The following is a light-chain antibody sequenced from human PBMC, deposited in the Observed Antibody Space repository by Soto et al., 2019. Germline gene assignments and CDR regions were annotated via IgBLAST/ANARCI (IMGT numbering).Light chain of an antibody. CDR2: AAS. CDR1: QSISNG. CDR3: QPAYRLII. V-gene: IGKV1-12*01. Sequence: DVQITQSPFSMSASVLYRVTSTCRGGQSISNGLAWYQQKQGQAPKMLISAASSLQNGVQSRFSGSGSGTDFTLTISSLQHEDFATYHCQPAYRLIIFGQGTRLEI. J-gene: IGKJ5*01.